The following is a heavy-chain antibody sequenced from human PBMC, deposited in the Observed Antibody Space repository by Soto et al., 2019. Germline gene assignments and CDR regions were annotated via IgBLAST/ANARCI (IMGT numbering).Heavy chain of an antibody. J-gene: IGHJ5*02. CDR1: GDRVSSNIAA. CDR2: TFYRSKWYY. V-gene: IGHV6-1*01. Sequence: SQTLSLTCAISGDRVSSNIAAWNWIRQSPSRGLEWLGRTFYRSKWYYVYAVSVKGRITINPDTSKNQFSLQLNSVTPEDTVLYYCARDHCGGDCYHVWFDPWGQGTLVTVSS. CDR3: ARDHCGGDCYHVWFDP. D-gene: IGHD2-21*02.